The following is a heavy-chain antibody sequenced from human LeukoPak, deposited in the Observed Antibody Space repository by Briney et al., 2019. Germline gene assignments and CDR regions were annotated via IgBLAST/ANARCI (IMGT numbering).Heavy chain of an antibody. D-gene: IGHD6-13*01. CDR2: IRGNDGNT. J-gene: IGHJ4*02. V-gene: IGHV3-23*01. CDR3: AKDPGSRWYGYFDY. Sequence: PGGSLRLSCAASGFTFSTYAMTWVRQAPGKGLEWVSAIRGNDGNTYYADSVKGRFTISRDNPKNTLFLQMNTLRAEDTAVYYCAKDPGSRWYGYFDYWGQGTLVTVSS. CDR1: GFTFSTYA.